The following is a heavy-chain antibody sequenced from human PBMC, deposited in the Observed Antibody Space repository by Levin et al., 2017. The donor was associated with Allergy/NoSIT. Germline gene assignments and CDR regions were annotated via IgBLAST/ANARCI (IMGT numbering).Heavy chain of an antibody. J-gene: IGHJ5*02. CDR1: GFTFSDYY. D-gene: IGHD6-19*01. CDR2: ISSSSSYT. Sequence: GESLKISCAASGFTFSDYYMSWIRQAPGKGLEWVSYISSSSSYTNYADSVKGRFTISRDNAKNSLYLQMNSLRAEDTAVYYCARTLNSGWYEESSNWFDPWGQGTLVTVSS. CDR3: ARTLNSGWYEESSNWFDP. V-gene: IGHV3-11*03.